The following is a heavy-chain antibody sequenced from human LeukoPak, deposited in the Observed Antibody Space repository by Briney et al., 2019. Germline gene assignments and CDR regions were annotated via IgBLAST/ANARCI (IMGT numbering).Heavy chain of an antibody. J-gene: IGHJ4*02. CDR3: TRGRYYFDY. CDR2: INSDGTST. V-gene: IGHV3-74*01. Sequence: PGGSLRLSCAVSGFTFSSSWMHWVRQAPGKGLVWVARINSDGTSTTDVDSVKGRFTISRDNAKSTLYLQMNSLRPEDTALYYCTRGRYYFDYWGQGTLVTVSS. CDR1: GFTFSSSW.